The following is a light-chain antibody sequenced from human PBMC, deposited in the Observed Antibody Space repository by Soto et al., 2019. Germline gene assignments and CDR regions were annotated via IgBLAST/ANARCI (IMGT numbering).Light chain of an antibody. Sequence: DIQLTQSPSFLSASVGDRVTITCRASQGISRYLVWYQQKPGKVPKLLISAASALQSGVPSRFSASGSGTEFTLTISSLQPEDFATYYCQQLYSYPLAFGGGTKVEIK. V-gene: IGKV1-9*01. J-gene: IGKJ4*01. CDR2: AAS. CDR1: QGISRY. CDR3: QQLYSYPLA.